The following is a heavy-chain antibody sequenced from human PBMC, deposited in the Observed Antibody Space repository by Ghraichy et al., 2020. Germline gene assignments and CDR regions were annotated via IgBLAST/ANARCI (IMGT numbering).Heavy chain of an antibody. CDR3: ARVQAVRRITIFGVVTDDAFDI. CDR1: GGSISSYY. Sequence: SQTLSLTCTVSGGSISSYYWSWIRQPPGKGLEWIGYIYYSGSTNYNPSLKSRVTISVDTSKNQFSLKLSSVTAADTAVYYCARVQAVRRITIFGVVTDDAFDIWGQGTMVTVSS. CDR2: IYYSGST. D-gene: IGHD3-3*01. V-gene: IGHV4-59*01. J-gene: IGHJ3*02.